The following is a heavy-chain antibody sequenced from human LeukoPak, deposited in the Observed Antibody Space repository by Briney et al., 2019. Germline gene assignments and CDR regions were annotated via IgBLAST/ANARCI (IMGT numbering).Heavy chain of an antibody. V-gene: IGHV3-23*01. CDR3: GKHDGFYYRYFDY. CDR1: GFXFSNYA. Sequence: GGSLRLSCAASGFXFSNYAISWVRQAPGKGLEWVSGISGSGGSTYYADSVKGRFTISRDNSKNTLYLQMNSLRAEDTVVYYCGKHDGFYYRYFDYWGQGTLVTVSS. J-gene: IGHJ4*02. CDR2: ISGSGGST. D-gene: IGHD5-24*01.